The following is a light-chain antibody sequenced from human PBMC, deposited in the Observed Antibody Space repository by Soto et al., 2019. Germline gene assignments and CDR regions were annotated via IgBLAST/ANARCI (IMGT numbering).Light chain of an antibody. V-gene: IGKV3-15*01. CDR3: QQYDERPPNLS. CDR1: QSVSTN. CDR2: AAS. J-gene: IGKJ4*01. Sequence: EIVMTQSPATLSVSPRERATLSCRASQSVSTNLAWYQHKPGQAPRLLIYAASVRATGIPARFSGSGSGKEFTLTISSLQSEDFAVYYCQQYDERPPNLSFGGGTKVEIK.